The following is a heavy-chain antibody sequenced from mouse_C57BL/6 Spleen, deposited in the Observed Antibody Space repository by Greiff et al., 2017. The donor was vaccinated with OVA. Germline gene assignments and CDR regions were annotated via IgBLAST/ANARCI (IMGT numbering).Heavy chain of an antibody. CDR1: GYTFTSYW. Sequence: QVQLQQPGAELVKPGASVKMSCKASGYTFTSYWITWVKQRPGQGLEWIGDIYPGSGSTNYNEKFKSKATLTVDTSSSTAYMQLSSLTSEDSAVYYCARPHYYGSSLYYAMDYWGQGTSVTVSS. CDR3: ARPHYYGSSLYYAMDY. V-gene: IGHV1-55*01. J-gene: IGHJ4*01. CDR2: IYPGSGST. D-gene: IGHD1-1*01.